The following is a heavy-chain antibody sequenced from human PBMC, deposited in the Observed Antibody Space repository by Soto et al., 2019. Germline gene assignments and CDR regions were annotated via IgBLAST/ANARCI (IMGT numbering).Heavy chain of an antibody. J-gene: IGHJ5*02. D-gene: IGHD5-12*01. Sequence: TSETLSLTCAVYGGSFSGYYWSWIRQPPGKGLEWIGEINHSGSTNYNPSLKSRVTISVDTSKNQFSLKLSSVTAADTAVYYCARGRARGYSGYDRGVNWLDPWGQGTLVTVSS. CDR3: ARGRARGYSGYDRGVNWLDP. CDR2: INHSGST. CDR1: GGSFSGYY. V-gene: IGHV4-34*01.